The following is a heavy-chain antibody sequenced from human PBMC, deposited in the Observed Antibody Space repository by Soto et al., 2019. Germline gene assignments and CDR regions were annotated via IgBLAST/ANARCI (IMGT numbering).Heavy chain of an antibody. D-gene: IGHD2-2*01. Sequence: EVQLVESGGILVQPGGSLRLSCVASGFSFSNYAMHWVRQAPGKGLEYVSAISNNGVSTYYANSVKGRFIISRDNSKNTLYLQMGSPRAEDMAVYYCARGGPYQPLSDFDYWGQGTLVTVSS. CDR3: ARGGPYQPLSDFDY. J-gene: IGHJ4*02. CDR1: GFSFSNYA. CDR2: ISNNGVST. V-gene: IGHV3-64*01.